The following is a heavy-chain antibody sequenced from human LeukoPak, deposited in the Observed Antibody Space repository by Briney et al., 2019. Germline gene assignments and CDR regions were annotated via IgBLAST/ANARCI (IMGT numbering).Heavy chain of an antibody. CDR3: AAGGYYDNSGTDY. Sequence: KPSETLSLTCIVSGESISSYYWSWIRQPPGKGLEWIGYIYYSGGTNYNPSLKSRVTISVDTSKNQFSLKLTSVTAADTAVYYCAAGGYYDNSGTDYWGQGTLVTVSS. V-gene: IGHV4-59*03. CDR2: IYYSGGT. J-gene: IGHJ4*02. CDR1: GESISSYY. D-gene: IGHD3-22*01.